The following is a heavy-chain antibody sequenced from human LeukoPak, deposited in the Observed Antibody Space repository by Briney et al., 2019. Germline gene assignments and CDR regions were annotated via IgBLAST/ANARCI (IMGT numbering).Heavy chain of an antibody. V-gene: IGHV4-38-2*02. D-gene: IGHD4-23*01. CDR3: AREGGGKLDY. CDR1: GYSISSGYS. Sequence: SETLSLTCTVSGYSISSGYSWGWIRQPPGKGLEWIGSIYHSGSTYYNPSLKSRVTISVDTSKNQFSLKLSSVTAADTAVYYCAREGGGKLDYWGQGTLVTVSS. J-gene: IGHJ4*02. CDR2: IYHSGST.